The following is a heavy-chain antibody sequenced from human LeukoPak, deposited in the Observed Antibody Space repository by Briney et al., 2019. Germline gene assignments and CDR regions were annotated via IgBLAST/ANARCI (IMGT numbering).Heavy chain of an antibody. V-gene: IGHV3-48*01. CDR3: ARSGDYGWDYFDY. D-gene: IGHD4-17*01. CDR2: ISSSSSTI. CDR1: GFTFSSYS. Sequence: PGGSLRLFCAASGFTFSSYSMNWVRQAPGKGLEWVSYISSSSSTIYYADSVKGRFTISRDNAKNSLYLQMNSLRAEDTAVYYCARSGDYGWDYFDYWGQGTLVTVSS. J-gene: IGHJ4*02.